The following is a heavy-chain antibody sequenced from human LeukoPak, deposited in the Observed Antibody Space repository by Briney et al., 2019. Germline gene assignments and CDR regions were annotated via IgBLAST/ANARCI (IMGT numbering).Heavy chain of an antibody. CDR3: AREYSTSSEGDYFDY. Sequence: SETLSLTCTVSGASITTYYWTWIRQPPGKGLEWIGYIYHSGSTNYDPSLKSRVTISLDTSRNQFSLRLSSVTAADTAVYFCAREYSTSSEGDYFDYWGQGSLVTVSS. J-gene: IGHJ4*02. CDR1: GASITTYY. D-gene: IGHD6-6*01. V-gene: IGHV4-59*01. CDR2: IYHSGST.